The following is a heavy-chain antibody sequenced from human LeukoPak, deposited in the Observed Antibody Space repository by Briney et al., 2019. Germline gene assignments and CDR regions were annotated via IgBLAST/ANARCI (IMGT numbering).Heavy chain of an antibody. CDR3: ARNSVGELSWFDP. CDR2: IYYSGST. V-gene: IGHV4-59*01. CDR1: DGSISSDY. J-gene: IGHJ5*02. Sequence: SETLSLTCTVSDGSISSDYWSWIRQPPRKELEWIGYIYYSGSTKYNPSLKSRLTISVDTSKNQLSLRLTSVTAADTAVYYCARNSVGELSWFDPWGQGTLVTVSS. D-gene: IGHD3-10*01.